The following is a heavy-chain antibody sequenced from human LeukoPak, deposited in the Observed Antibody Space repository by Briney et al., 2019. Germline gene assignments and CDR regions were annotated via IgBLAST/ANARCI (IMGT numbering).Heavy chain of an antibody. V-gene: IGHV4-39*07. CDR1: GDSISSSSYY. Sequence: SETLSLTCTVSGDSISSSSYYWGWIRQPPGKGVEWIVSINHSGTTYYNPSLKNRVTTSVDTSKNQFSLKLSSVTAADTAVYYCARIVDYSRWFDPWGQGTLVSVSS. CDR2: INHSGTT. CDR3: ARIVDYSRWFDP. J-gene: IGHJ5*02. D-gene: IGHD4-11*01.